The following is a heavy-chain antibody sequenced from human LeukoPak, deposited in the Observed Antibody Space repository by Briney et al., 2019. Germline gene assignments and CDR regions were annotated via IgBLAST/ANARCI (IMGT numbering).Heavy chain of an antibody. CDR2: ISGSGGST. D-gene: IGHD3-16*01. V-gene: IGHV3-23*01. CDR3: AKFPYSSGGYFDY. J-gene: IGHJ4*02. CDR1: GFTFSSYA. Sequence: PGGSLRLSCAASGFTFSSYAMSWVRQAPGKGLEWVSAISGSGGSTYYADSVEGRFTISRDNSKNTLYLQMNSLRAEDTAVYYCAKFPYSSGGYFDYWGQGTLVTVSS.